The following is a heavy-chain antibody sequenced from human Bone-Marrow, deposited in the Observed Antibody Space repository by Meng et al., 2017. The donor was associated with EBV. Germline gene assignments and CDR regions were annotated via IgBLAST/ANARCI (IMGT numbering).Heavy chain of an antibody. J-gene: IGHJ4*02. CDR1: GYTFTGHY. CDR3: AMGLATDFDY. Sequence: QVQLVQAGAEVKKPGASLKVSCKASGYTFTGHYRHWVRQAPGQGLEWVGWINPNSGGTNYAEKFQGRVTMTRDTSITTAFMELSSLKSDDTAVYYCAMGLATDFDYWGQGTLVTVSS. D-gene: IGHD5-12*01. CDR2: INPNSGGT. V-gene: IGHV1-2*02.